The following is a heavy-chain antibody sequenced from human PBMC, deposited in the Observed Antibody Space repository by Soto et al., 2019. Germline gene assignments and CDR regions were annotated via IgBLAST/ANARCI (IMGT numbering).Heavy chain of an antibody. CDR3: ARGPDDDGDPEGYYYYGMDV. Sequence: QVQLVQSGAEVKKPGASVKVSCKASGYTFTSYDINWVRQATGQGLEWMGWMNPNSGNTGYAQKFQGRVTMTRNTSISTAYMELSSLRPEDTAVYYCARGPDDDGDPEGYYYYGMDVWGQGTTVTVSS. J-gene: IGHJ6*01. CDR2: MNPNSGNT. CDR1: GYTFTSYD. V-gene: IGHV1-8*01. D-gene: IGHD4-17*01.